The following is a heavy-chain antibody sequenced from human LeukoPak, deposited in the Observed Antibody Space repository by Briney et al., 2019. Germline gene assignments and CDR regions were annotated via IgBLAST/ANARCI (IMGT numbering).Heavy chain of an antibody. Sequence: AGGSLRLSCAASGFTFSSYGMHWVRQAPGKGLEWVAVISYDGSNKYYADSVKGRFTISRDDSKNTVYLQMNSLRAEDTAVYYCARRWFFDYWGQGTLVTVSS. CDR2: ISYDGSNK. V-gene: IGHV3-30*19. J-gene: IGHJ4*02. CDR3: ARRWFFDY. CDR1: GFTFSSYG. D-gene: IGHD4-23*01.